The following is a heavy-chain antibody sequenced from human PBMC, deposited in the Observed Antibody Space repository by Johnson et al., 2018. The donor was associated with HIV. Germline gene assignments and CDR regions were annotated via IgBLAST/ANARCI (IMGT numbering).Heavy chain of an antibody. J-gene: IGHJ3*02. CDR2: ISNSCTTI. CDR3: ARFDSFDAFDI. D-gene: IGHD3-9*01. CDR1: GFTFSDYY. V-gene: IGHV3-11*04. Sequence: QVQLVESGGGLVKPGGSLRLSCAASGFTFSDYYVSWVRQAPEKGLEWVSYISNSCTTIYYAASVKGRFTISRDNAKKSLYLQMNSLRVDDTAVYYCARFDSFDAFDIWGQGTMVIVS.